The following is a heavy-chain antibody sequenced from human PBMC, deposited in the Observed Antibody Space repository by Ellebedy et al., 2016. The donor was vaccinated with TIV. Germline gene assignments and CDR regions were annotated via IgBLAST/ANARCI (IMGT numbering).Heavy chain of an antibody. J-gene: IGHJ4*02. CDR1: GFSVTNNY. CDR3: ARELRHGYSELAF. CDR2: IYAGGTT. V-gene: IGHV3-53*01. Sequence: GESLKISCAASGFSVTNNYMSWVRQAPGQGLEWVSLIYAGGTTNYADSVKGRFTISRDNSKNTVYLQMTSLNVDDTGVYYCARELRHGYSELAFWGQGTLVTVSS. D-gene: IGHD3-22*01.